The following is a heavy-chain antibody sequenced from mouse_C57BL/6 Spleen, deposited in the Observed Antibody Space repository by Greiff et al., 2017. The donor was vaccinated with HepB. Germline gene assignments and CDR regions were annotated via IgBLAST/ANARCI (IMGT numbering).Heavy chain of an antibody. J-gene: IGHJ2*01. Sequence: QVQLQQPGAELVKPGASVKMSCKASGYTFTSYWITWVKQRPGQGLEWIGDIYPGSGSTNYNEKFKSKATLTVDTSSSTAYMQLSSLTSEDSAVYYCARYPITTVVAREYFDYWGQGTTLTVSS. CDR1: GYTFTSYW. V-gene: IGHV1-55*01. CDR3: ARYPITTVVAREYFDY. CDR2: IYPGSGST. D-gene: IGHD1-1*01.